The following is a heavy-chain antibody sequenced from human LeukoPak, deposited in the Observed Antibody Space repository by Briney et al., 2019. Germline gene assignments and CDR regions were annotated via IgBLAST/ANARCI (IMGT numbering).Heavy chain of an antibody. CDR2: IYHSEST. V-gene: IGHV4-59*12. CDR3: ARGAGGTSGSGLFDF. J-gene: IGHJ4*02. Sequence: PSETLSLTCTVSGGSLSISYWTCIRRPPGKGLGWIGSIYHSESTNYNPSLKSRVTISLDTSENQFSLKLSSVTAADTAVYYCARGAGGTSGSGLFDFWGQGTLVTVSS. D-gene: IGHD2-15*01. CDR1: GGSLSISY.